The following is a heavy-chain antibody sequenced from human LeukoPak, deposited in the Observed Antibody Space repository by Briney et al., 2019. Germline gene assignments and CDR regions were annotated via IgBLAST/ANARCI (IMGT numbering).Heavy chain of an antibody. CDR3: ARGLYRSGWYYFDY. J-gene: IGHJ4*02. V-gene: IGHV3-53*01. CDR2: IYSGGST. D-gene: IGHD6-19*01. CDR1: GFTVSSNY. Sequence: PGGSLRLSCAASGFTVSSNYMSWVRQAPGKGLEWVSVIYSGGSTYYADSVKGRFTISRDNAKNTLFLQMDSLRAEDTAVYYCARGLYRSGWYYFDYWGQGTLVTVSS.